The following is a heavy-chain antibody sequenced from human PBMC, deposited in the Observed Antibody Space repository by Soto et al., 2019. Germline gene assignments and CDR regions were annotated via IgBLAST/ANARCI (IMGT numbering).Heavy chain of an antibody. CDR1: GDSISGSPYH. J-gene: IGHJ4*02. Sequence: SETLSLTCTVSGDSISGSPYHWGWIRQPPGKGLEWIGSIDDDAKAYYNPSLSGRATLFVDTSKNRFSLSLNSVTAADSAVYHCAITPPIEVAGPDYWGQGTLVTVSS. D-gene: IGHD6-19*01. CDR2: IDDDAKA. CDR3: AITPPIEVAGPDY. V-gene: IGHV4-39*02.